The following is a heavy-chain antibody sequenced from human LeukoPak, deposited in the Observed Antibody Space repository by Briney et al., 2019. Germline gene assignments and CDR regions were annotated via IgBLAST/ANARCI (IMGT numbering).Heavy chain of an antibody. V-gene: IGHV3-7*01. Sequence: QAGGSLKLSCAASGFTFSSHWMNWVQQAPGKGREWVANIREDGTEIYYMDSVKGRFTISRDNAKNSLYLQMNSLRAEDTAVYYCARGVYSIDYWGQGTLVTVSS. CDR2: IREDGTEI. CDR1: GFTFSSHW. D-gene: IGHD2-15*01. J-gene: IGHJ4*02. CDR3: ARGVYSIDY.